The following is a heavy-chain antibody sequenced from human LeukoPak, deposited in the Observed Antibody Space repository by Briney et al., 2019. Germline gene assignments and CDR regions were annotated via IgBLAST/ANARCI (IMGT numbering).Heavy chain of an antibody. Sequence: PGGSLRLSCAASGFTFSDYYISWIRQAPGKGLEWLSYISTSSSTVYYADSVKGRFTISRDNAKNSLYLQMNSLRAEDTAVYYCARDSRGAFDIWGQGTMVTVSS. V-gene: IGHV3-11*01. CDR3: ARDSRGAFDI. CDR2: ISTSSSTV. D-gene: IGHD3-10*01. CDR1: GFTFSDYY. J-gene: IGHJ3*02.